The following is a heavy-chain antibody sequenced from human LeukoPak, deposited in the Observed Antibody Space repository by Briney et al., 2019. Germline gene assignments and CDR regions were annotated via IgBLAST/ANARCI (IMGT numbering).Heavy chain of an antibody. CDR3: AKANTVTKRYFDY. D-gene: IGHD4-17*01. V-gene: IGHV3-30*18. CDR2: ISYDGSNK. Sequence: XVXVISYDGSNKYYAESVKGRFTISRDNSKNTLYLQMNSLRAEDTAVYYCAKANTVTKRYFDYWGQGTLVTVSS. J-gene: IGHJ4*02.